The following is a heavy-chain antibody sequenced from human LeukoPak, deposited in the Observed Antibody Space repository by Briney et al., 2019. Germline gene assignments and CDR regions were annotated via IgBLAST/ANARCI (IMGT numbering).Heavy chain of an antibody. Sequence: PGGSLRLSCAASGFTFSSYGMHWVRQAPGRGLEWVAVIWYDGSNKYYGDSVKGRFTISRDNSKNTLYLQMSSLRGEDTAVYYCARGIDTVMGDYFDYWGQETLVTVST. D-gene: IGHD5-18*01. CDR2: IWYDGSNK. J-gene: IGHJ4*02. V-gene: IGHV3-33*01. CDR3: ARGIDTVMGDYFDY. CDR1: GFTFSSYG.